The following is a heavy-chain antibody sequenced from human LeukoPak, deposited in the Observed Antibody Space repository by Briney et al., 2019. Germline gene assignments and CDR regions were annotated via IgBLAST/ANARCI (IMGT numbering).Heavy chain of an antibody. CDR2: ISGNGGTT. J-gene: IGHJ4*02. V-gene: IGHV3-23*01. CDR3: AKLPAAIRTLDY. Sequence: PGGSLRLSCTPSGFTFNNYAMSWVRQAPGKGLEWVSGISGNGGTTHYADSVKGRFTISRDNSRNTVFLQMNSLRAEDTAIYYCAKLPAAIRTLDYWGQGTLVTVSS. D-gene: IGHD2-2*02. CDR1: GFTFNNYA.